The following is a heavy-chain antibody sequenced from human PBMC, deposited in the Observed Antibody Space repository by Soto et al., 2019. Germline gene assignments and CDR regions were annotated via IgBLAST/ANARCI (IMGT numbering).Heavy chain of an antibody. J-gene: IGHJ5*02. V-gene: IGHV4-59*01. CDR3: ARVRDRGGGTCYSWCFDH. Sequence: QVQLQESGPGLVKPSETLSLTCTVSGASISSYYWSWIRQPPGKGLEWIGHIYYSGSTNYNPSLTSRVTLSINTYKNQPSLKLTSLTAGDPAVYFCARVRDRGGGTCYSWCFDHWGQGTLVTF. D-gene: IGHD2-15*01. CDR1: GASISSYY. CDR2: IYYSGST.